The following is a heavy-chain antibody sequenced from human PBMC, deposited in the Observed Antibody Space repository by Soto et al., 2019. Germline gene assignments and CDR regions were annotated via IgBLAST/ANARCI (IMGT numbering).Heavy chain of an antibody. CDR2: ISYDGSDK. CDR3: ARNLYSSYGMDV. Sequence: PGGSLRLSCAASGFTFSSYTMHWVRQAPGKGLEWVAVISYDGSDKYYADSVKGRFTISRDNSKNTLYLQMGSLRAEDMAVYYCARNLYSSYGMDVWGQGTTVTVSS. CDR1: GFTFSSYT. V-gene: IGHV3-30-3*01. J-gene: IGHJ6*02. D-gene: IGHD6-19*01.